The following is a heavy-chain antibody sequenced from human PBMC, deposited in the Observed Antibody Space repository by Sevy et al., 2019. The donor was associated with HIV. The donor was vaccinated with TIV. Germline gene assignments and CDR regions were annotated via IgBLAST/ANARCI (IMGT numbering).Heavy chain of an antibody. CDR2: IYYSGTT. V-gene: IGHV4-59*01. CDR3: AKVDVVVPVADYRMDV. D-gene: IGHD2-2*01. Sequence: SETLSLMCSVHGGTISSYFWNWIRQPPGKGLEWIGNIYYSGTTKYNPSLKSRVTMSVDTSKNQFSLRLTSVTAADTAVYYCAKVDVVVPVADYRMDVWGQGTTVTVSS. J-gene: IGHJ6*02. CDR1: GGTISSYF.